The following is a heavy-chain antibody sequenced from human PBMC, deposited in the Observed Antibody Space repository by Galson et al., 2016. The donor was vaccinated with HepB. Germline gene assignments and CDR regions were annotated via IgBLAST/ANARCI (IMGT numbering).Heavy chain of an antibody. CDR1: GLTFSGFW. Sequence: SLRLSCAASGLTFSGFWMHWVRQAPGKGLVWVSGINGDGSSTTYADSVKGRFTISRDNAKNTLSLQMNSLRAEDTAVYYCVQGSTAPAVWGKGTTVTVSS. D-gene: IGHD1-26*01. CDR2: INGDGSST. J-gene: IGHJ6*04. V-gene: IGHV3-74*01. CDR3: VQGSTAPAV.